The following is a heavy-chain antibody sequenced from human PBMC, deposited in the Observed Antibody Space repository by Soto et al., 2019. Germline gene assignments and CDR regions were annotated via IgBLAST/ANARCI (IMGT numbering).Heavy chain of an antibody. Sequence: GSLRLSCGASGFTFSDYGMHWVRQAPGKGLEWVGVISYDGHNKYYVDSVKGRFSISRDNSKNTLYLQMNNLRPEDTAVYYCAKGEGVTTFADDYSGLHVRGQGTTVTVSS. V-gene: IGHV3-30*18. CDR1: GFTFSDYG. CDR3: AKGEGVTTFADDYSGLHV. D-gene: IGHD4-4*01. J-gene: IGHJ6*02. CDR2: ISYDGHNK.